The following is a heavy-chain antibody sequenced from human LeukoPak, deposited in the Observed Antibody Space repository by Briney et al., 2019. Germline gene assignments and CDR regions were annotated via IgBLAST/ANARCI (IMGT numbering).Heavy chain of an antibody. V-gene: IGHV3-23*01. CDR3: VYSGNYPFDY. J-gene: IGHJ4*02. Sequence: GGSLRLSCAASGFTFSSYAMSWVRQAPGKGLEWVSAISGSGGSTYYADSVKGRFTISRDNSKNTLYLQMNSLRAEDTAVYYCVYSGNYPFDYWGQGTLVTVSS. D-gene: IGHD1-26*01. CDR1: GFTFSSYA. CDR2: ISGSGGST.